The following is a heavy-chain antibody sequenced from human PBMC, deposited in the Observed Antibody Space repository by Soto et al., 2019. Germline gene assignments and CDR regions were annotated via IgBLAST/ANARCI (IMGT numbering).Heavy chain of an antibody. V-gene: IGHV4-39*01. D-gene: IGHD4-17*01. CDR3: VSQRTTVPTQAYFDY. CDR2: VYYRGRS. Sequence: SETLSLTCTVSGGSVTNSSYYWGWIRQSPGKGLEWIGSVYYRGRSYSKSSVKSRVTISVDTSKNRFSLSLNSVTASDTAVYFCVSQRTTVPTQAYFDYWGPGALVPSPQ. J-gene: IGHJ4*02. CDR1: GGSVTNSSYY.